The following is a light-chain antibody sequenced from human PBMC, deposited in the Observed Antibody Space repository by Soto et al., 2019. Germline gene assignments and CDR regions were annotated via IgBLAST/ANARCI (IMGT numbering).Light chain of an antibody. J-gene: IGLJ1*01. CDR3: AAWGDSLNGFYV. Sequence: QYLLTQSPSASGTPGQRVTISCSGSSSNIGSNTVDWYQQLPGTAPKLLIYSSPQRPSGVPDRFSGYKSGTSASLAISGLQSEDEAYYYCAAWGDSLNGFYVFGTGTKVTVL. CDR2: SSP. V-gene: IGLV1-44*01. CDR1: SSNIGSNT.